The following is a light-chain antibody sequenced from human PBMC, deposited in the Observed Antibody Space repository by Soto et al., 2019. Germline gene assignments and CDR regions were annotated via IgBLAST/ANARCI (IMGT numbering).Light chain of an antibody. Sequence: QSALTQPRSVSGSPGQSVTISCTGTSSDVGNYNYVSWYQQHPGKAPKLMIYDVTRRPSGVPDRFSGSRSGNTASLTISGLQAEDEADYYCCSYAGSYTYVFGIGT. CDR3: CSYAGSYTYV. CDR1: SSDVGNYNY. V-gene: IGLV2-11*01. J-gene: IGLJ1*01. CDR2: DVT.